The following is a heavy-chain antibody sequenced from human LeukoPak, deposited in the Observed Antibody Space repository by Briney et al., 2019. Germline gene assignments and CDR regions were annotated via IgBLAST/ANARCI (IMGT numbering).Heavy chain of an antibody. CDR1: DGSFSGYY. CDR3: ARRTGGASFDY. V-gene: IGHV4-34*01. Sequence: SETLSLTCAVYDGSFSGYYWSWIRQPPGKGLEWIGEINHSGSTNYNPSLKSRVTISVDTSKNQFSLKLSSVTAADTAVYYCARRTGGASFDYWGQGTLVTVSS. J-gene: IGHJ4*02. CDR2: INHSGST. D-gene: IGHD1-1*01.